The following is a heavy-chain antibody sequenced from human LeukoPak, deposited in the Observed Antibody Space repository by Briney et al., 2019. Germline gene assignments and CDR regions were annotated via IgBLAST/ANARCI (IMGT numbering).Heavy chain of an antibody. CDR2: INPSGGST. CDR1: GYTFTSYY. Sequence: ASVQVSCKASGYTFTSYYMHWVRQAPGQGLEWRGIINPSGGSTSYAQKFQGRVTMTRDTSTSTVYMELRSLRSDDTAVYYCATTDCSSTSCYVAPADYWGQGTLVTVSS. CDR3: ATTDCSSTSCYVAPADY. D-gene: IGHD2-2*01. J-gene: IGHJ4*02. V-gene: IGHV1-46*01.